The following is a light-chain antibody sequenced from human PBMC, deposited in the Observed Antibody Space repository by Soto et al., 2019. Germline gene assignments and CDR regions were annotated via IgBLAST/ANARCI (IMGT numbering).Light chain of an antibody. Sequence: EIVMTQSPATLSVSPGDRATLSCRASQSVDNDLAWYQQKPGQPPRLLIYDASTRATGIPARFSGSQSGTEFTLTISSLLSEDFAVYFCQQRGSWPFTFGGGTKVGIK. CDR1: QSVDND. CDR2: DAS. J-gene: IGKJ4*01. V-gene: IGKV3D-15*01. CDR3: QQRGSWPFT.